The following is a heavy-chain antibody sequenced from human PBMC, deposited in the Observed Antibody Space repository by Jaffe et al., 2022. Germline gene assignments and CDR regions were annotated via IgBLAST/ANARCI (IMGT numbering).Heavy chain of an antibody. CDR1: GFTFSSFE. CDR2: INSGGETI. J-gene: IGHJ4*02. V-gene: IGHV3-48*03. Sequence: EVQLVESGGGLVQPGGSLRLSCAASGFTFSSFEMNWLRQAPGKGPEWVSFINSGGETIYYADSVRGRFTISRDNAKNSLDLQMNSLRAEDTAVYYCMRPHGGYWGQGTLVTVSS. CDR3: MRPHGGY.